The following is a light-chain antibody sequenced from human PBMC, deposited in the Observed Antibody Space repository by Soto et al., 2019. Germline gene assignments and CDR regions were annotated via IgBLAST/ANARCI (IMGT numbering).Light chain of an antibody. Sequence: EIVLTQSPGTLSLSPGERATLSCRASQSVSSSYLAWYQQKPGQAPRPLIYGASSRAIGIPDRFSGSGSGTDFTLTLSRLEPEDFAVYYCQQFCSSPWTFGQGTKVEIK. J-gene: IGKJ1*01. CDR3: QQFCSSPWT. CDR1: QSVSSSY. V-gene: IGKV3-20*01. CDR2: GAS.